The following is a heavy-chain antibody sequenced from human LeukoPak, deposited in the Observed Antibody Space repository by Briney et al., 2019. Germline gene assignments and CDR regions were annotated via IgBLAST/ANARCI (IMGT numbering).Heavy chain of an antibody. V-gene: IGHV4-4*07. Sequence: SETLSLTCTVSGGSISSYYWSWIRQPAGKGLEWIGRIYTSGSTNYNPSLKSRVTMSVDTSKNQFSLKLSSVTAADTAVYYCARDLYCSSTSCPGGAYYYYYYYMDVWGKGTTVTISS. CDR1: GGSISSYY. J-gene: IGHJ6*03. D-gene: IGHD2-2*01. CDR2: IYTSGST. CDR3: ARDLYCSSTSCPGGAYYYYYYYMDV.